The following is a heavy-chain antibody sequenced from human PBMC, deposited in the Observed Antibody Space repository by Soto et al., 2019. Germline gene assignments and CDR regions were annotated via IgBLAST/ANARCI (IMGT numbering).Heavy chain of an antibody. Sequence: EVQLVESGGGLVQPGGSLRLSCAASGFTVSSNYMSWVRQAPGKGLEWVSVIYSGGSTYYADSVKGRFTISRDNSKYTLDLQMNSLRAEDTAVYYCARGNWNDVSDSWGQGTLVTVSS. V-gene: IGHV3-66*01. CDR2: IYSGGST. CDR3: ARGNWNDVSDS. J-gene: IGHJ5*01. D-gene: IGHD1-20*01. CDR1: GFTVSSNY.